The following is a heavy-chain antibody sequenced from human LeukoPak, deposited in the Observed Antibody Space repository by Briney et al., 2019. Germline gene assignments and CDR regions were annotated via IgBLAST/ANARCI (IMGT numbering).Heavy chain of an antibody. J-gene: IGHJ5*02. D-gene: IGHD1-14*01. V-gene: IGHV3-23*01. CDR3: ARDLARTWFDP. CDR2: IIDSGNSI. CDR1: GFTFSSRA. Sequence: PGGSLRLSCAASGFTFSSRAMSWVRQAPGKGLEWVSTIIDSGNSIYYADSAEDRFTISRDNSKDTLYLQMNSLRAEDTAVYYCARDLARTWFDPWGQGTLVTVSS.